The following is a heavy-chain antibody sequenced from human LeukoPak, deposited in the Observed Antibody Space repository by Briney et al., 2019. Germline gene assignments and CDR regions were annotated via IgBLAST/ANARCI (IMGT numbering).Heavy chain of an antibody. V-gene: IGHV4-38-2*02. J-gene: IGHJ4*02. CDR3: ARVPTMTFFDY. D-gene: IGHD4-17*01. CDR1: GYSISSGYY. Sequence: SETLSLTCTVSGYSISSGYYWGWIRQAPGKGLEWIGSIYNSGSTYYNPSLKSRVTISVDMSKNQFSLKLSSVTTADTAVYYCARVPTMTFFDYWGQGTLVTVSS. CDR2: IYNSGST.